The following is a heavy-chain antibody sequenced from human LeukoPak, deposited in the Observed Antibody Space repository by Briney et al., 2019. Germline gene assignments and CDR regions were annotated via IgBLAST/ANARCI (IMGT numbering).Heavy chain of an antibody. D-gene: IGHD2-2*02. CDR1: GFTFTYYW. J-gene: IGHJ6*02. V-gene: IGHV3-7*03. CDR3: SRGPLYEVPYYQHYYGLDV. Sequence: GESLRLACEVSGFTFTYYWMSWVRQAPGKGLEWVANIKQDGSEKFYVDSVKGRFTISRDNAKNSLFLQLNSLRVEDTAVYYCSRGPLYEVPYYQHYYGLDVWGQGTTVAVSS. CDR2: IKQDGSEK.